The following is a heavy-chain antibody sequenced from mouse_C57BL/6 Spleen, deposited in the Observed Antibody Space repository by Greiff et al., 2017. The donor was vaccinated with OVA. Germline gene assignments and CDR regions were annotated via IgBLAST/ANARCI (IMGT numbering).Heavy chain of an antibody. CDR3: AEGVYGVPYCDV. CDR1: GYSITSGYD. J-gene: IGHJ1*03. V-gene: IGHV3-1*01. CDR2: ISYSGST. Sequence: EVQLQESGPGMVKPSQSLSLTCTVTGYSITSGYDWHWIRHFPGNKLEWMGYISYSGSTNYNPSLKSRISITHDTSKNHFFLKLNSVTTEDTATYYCAEGVYGVPYCDVWGTGTTVTVSS. D-gene: IGHD1-1*01.